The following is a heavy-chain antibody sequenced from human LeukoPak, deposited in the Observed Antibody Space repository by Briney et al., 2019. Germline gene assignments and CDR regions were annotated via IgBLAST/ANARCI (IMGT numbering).Heavy chain of an antibody. CDR3: ARDQIAAGP. D-gene: IGHD6-13*01. J-gene: IGHJ5*02. CDR1: GGSISSYY. V-gene: IGHV4-59*01. Sequence: PSETLSLTCTVSGGSISSYYWSWIRQPPGKGLECIGYIYYSGSTNYNPSLKSRVTISVDRTKNQFSLKLHSVTAADTAVYYCARDQIAAGPWGRGTLVTVSS. CDR2: IYYSGST.